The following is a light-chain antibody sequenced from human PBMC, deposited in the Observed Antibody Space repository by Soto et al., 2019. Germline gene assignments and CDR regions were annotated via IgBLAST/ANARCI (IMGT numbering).Light chain of an antibody. J-gene: IGKJ1*01. CDR2: KAS. V-gene: IGKV1-5*03. Sequence: DIQMTQSPSSLSAFVGDRVTITCRASQTVANYFNWYQQKPGKAPKLLISKASSLESGVPSRFSGSGSGTEFTLTISSLQPDDFATYYCQHYNSYSEAFGQGTKVDIK. CDR3: QHYNSYSEA. CDR1: QTVANY.